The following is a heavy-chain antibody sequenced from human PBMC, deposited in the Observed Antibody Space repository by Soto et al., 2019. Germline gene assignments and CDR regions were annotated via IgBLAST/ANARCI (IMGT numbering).Heavy chain of an antibody. J-gene: IGHJ6*02. V-gene: IGHV3-30*09. CDR3: ARDPGPWGGVLLSPVVASNYYYAMDV. D-gene: IGHD3-10*01. CDR2: ISGDGSNK. Sequence: QVQLVESGGGVVQPGTSLRLSCAASGFTFSRYAMHWVRQSPGKGLEWVAVISGDGSNKYYADSVKGRFAISRDNSKNIVSLQMNSLRAEDTALYYCARDPGPWGGVLLSPVVASNYYYAMDVWGQGTTVTVSS. CDR1: GFTFSRYA.